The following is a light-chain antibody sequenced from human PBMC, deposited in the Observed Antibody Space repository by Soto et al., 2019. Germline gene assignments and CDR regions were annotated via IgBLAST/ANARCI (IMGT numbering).Light chain of an antibody. CDR3: QQYDNSVWT. V-gene: IGKV3-20*01. CDR2: GAS. Sequence: IVLTQSPGTLSSSPGERATLSCRASRSVSANNLAWYQQRPGQAPRLLIYGASRRATGIPDRFSGSGSGTDVTLTISRLEPEDVAVYYCQQYDNSVWTFGQGTKVEIK. J-gene: IGKJ1*01. CDR1: RSVSANN.